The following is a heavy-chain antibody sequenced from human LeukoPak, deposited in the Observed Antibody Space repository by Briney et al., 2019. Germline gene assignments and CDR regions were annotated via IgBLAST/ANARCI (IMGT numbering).Heavy chain of an antibody. CDR3: ARSTAPPIFGVVTPGPLQNYGMDV. CDR1: GGAFSGYY. Sequence: PSETLSLTCAVYGGAFSGYYGSWIRQPPGKGRGGRGEMSHSGSTNDNPSLKSRVTISVDTSKNQFSLKLSSVTAADTAVYYCARSTAPPIFGVVTPGPLQNYGMDVWGQGTTATVSS. V-gene: IGHV4-34*01. J-gene: IGHJ6*02. CDR2: MSHSGST. D-gene: IGHD3-3*01.